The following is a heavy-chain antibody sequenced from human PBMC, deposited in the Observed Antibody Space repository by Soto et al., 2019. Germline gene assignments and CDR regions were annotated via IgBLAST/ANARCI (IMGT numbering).Heavy chain of an antibody. J-gene: IGHJ4*02. V-gene: IGHV1-2*04. CDR3: ARGRGGNSGYDEEYYFDY. Sequence: QVQLVQSGAEVKKPGASVKVSCKASGYTFTGYYMHWVRQAPGQGLEWMGWINPNSGGTNYAQKFQGWVTMTRDTSISTAYMELSRLRSDDTAVYYCARGRGGNSGYDEEYYFDYWGQGTLVTVSS. CDR2: INPNSGGT. CDR1: GYTFTGYY. D-gene: IGHD5-12*01.